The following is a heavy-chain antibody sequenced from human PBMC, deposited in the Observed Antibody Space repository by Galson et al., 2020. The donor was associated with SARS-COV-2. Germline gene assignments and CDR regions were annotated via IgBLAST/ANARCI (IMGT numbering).Heavy chain of an antibody. D-gene: IGHD2-15*01. CDR1: GYTFTDSY. CDR2: IKPDSGDT. J-gene: IGHJ4*02. V-gene: IGHV1-2*02. Sequence: VKVSCKASGYTFTDSYMHWLRQAPGQGIEWMGWIKPDSGDTNYAQKFQGRVTMTRDTSINSAYMELSRLRSDDTAVYFCARSPRWYYDFWGQGTLVTVSS. CDR3: ARSPRWYYDF.